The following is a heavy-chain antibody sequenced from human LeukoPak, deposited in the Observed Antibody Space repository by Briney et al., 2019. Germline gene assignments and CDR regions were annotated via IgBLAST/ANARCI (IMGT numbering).Heavy chain of an antibody. CDR1: GYTFTGYY. V-gene: IGHV1-2*02. J-gene: IGHJ6*03. CDR3: ARANGYSYGYYYYYMDV. CDR2: INPNSGGT. D-gene: IGHD5-18*01. Sequence: ASVKVSCKASGYTFTGYYMHWVRQAPGQGLEWMGWINPNSGGTNYAQKFQGRVTMTRDTSIGTAYMELSRLRSDDTAVYYCARANGYSYGYYYYYMDVWGKGTTVTISS.